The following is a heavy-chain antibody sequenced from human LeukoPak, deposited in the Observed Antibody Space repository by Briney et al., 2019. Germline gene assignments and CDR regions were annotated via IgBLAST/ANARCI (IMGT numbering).Heavy chain of an antibody. CDR2: IYSGGST. V-gene: IGHV3-53*05. D-gene: IGHD2-2*02. J-gene: IGHJ4*02. CDR1: GFTVSSNY. Sequence: GGSLRLSCAASGFTVSSNYMSWVRQAPGKGLEWVSVIYSGGSTYYADSVKGRFTISRDNSKNTLYLQMNSLRAEDTAVYYCARERINCSSTSCYTEFDYWGQGTLVTVSS. CDR3: ARERINCSSTSCYTEFDY.